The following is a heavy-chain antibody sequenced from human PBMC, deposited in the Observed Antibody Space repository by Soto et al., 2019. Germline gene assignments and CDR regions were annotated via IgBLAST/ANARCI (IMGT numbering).Heavy chain of an antibody. CDR3: AASVFYYGMDV. Sequence: GESLKISCKGSGYTFTNYWIGWVRQMPGKGLEWMGIIYPGDSDTKYNPSFQGQVTISADKSITTTYLRWTSLKASDTAIYYCAASVFYYGMDVWGQGTTVTVS. CDR2: IYPGDSDT. CDR1: GYTFTNYW. J-gene: IGHJ6*02. V-gene: IGHV5-51*01.